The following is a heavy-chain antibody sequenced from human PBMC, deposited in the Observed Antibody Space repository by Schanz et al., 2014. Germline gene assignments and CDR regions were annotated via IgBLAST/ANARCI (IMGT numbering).Heavy chain of an antibody. V-gene: IGHV3-33*06. CDR1: GFIFSNYG. Sequence: QVQLVESGGGVVQPGGSLRLSCAASGFIFSNYGMHWVRQAPGKGLEWVAVIWSDGSTKYYADSVKGRFTISRDNSENTLYLQMNSLSADDTAVCYCAKGMGYCSGGTCYDYYYYGLDVWGQGTTVTVSS. J-gene: IGHJ6*02. D-gene: IGHD2-15*01. CDR3: AKGMGYCSGGTCYDYYYYGLDV. CDR2: IWSDGSTK.